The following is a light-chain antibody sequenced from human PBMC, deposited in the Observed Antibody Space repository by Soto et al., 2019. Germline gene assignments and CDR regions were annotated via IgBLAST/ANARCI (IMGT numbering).Light chain of an antibody. CDR3: QQYYNWPRT. CDR2: AST. CDR1: QSIHTS. Sequence: VLTQAPATRCLSPGARVTLSWRASQSIHTSVAWYQQQPGPPPRLVVYASTLRANGVPDRFGVSRSATESTLTINHLEHEDCAVYYRQQYYNWPRTFCQGTRLEIK. V-gene: IGKV3-11*01. J-gene: IGKJ5*01.